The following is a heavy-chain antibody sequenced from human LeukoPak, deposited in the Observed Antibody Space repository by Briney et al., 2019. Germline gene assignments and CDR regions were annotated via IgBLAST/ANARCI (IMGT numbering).Heavy chain of an antibody. J-gene: IGHJ4*02. CDR1: GFTFSSYA. D-gene: IGHD6-19*01. CDR2: INWNGGST. Sequence: GGSLRLSCAASGFTFSSYAMSWVRQAPGKGLEWVSGVSAINWNGGSTGYADSVKGRFTISRDNAKNSLYLQMNSLRAEDTAFYFCARDRASGWYRGDYDYWGQGTLVTVSS. CDR3: ARDRASGWYRGDYDY. V-gene: IGHV3-20*04.